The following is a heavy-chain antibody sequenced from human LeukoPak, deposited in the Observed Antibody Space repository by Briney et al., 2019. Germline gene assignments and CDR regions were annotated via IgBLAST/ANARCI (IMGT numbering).Heavy chain of an antibody. Sequence: PGGSLRLSCAVSGFILSNFWMSWVRQAPGKGLEWVAKIKQDGSEKDYVDSVKGRFTISRDNAKKSLHLQMNSLRAEDTAVYYCARYSYAYPRGFDPWGQGTLVTVSS. J-gene: IGHJ5*02. CDR2: IKQDGSEK. D-gene: IGHD5-18*01. CDR1: GFILSNFW. CDR3: ARYSYAYPRGFDP. V-gene: IGHV3-7*01.